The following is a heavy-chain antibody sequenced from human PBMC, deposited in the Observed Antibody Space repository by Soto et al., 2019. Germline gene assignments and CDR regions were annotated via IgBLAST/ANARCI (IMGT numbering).Heavy chain of an antibody. CDR2: ISSSSSYI. CDR3: ARDVRQQLPAWSVRFDP. Sequence: EVQLVESGGGLVKPGGSLRLSCAASGFTFSSYSMNWVRQAPGKGLEWVSSISSSSSYIYYADSVKGRFTISRDNAKNSLYLQMNSLRAEDTAVYYCARDVRQQLPAWSVRFDPWGQGTLVTVSS. J-gene: IGHJ5*02. D-gene: IGHD6-13*01. CDR1: GFTFSSYS. V-gene: IGHV3-21*01.